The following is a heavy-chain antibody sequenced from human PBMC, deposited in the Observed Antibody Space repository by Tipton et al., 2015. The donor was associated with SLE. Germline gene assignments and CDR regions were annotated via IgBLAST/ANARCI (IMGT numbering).Heavy chain of an antibody. V-gene: IGHV4-31*03. Sequence: TLSLTCTVSGGSISSAGNYWSWIRQHPGKGLEWIGYIYDSGRTDYNPSLKSRVTISVDTSKNQFSLKLSSVTAADTAVYFCARAQTIFLFKSWGQGTLVAVSS. J-gene: IGHJ5*02. CDR1: GGSISSAGNY. D-gene: IGHD3-3*01. CDR2: IYDSGRT. CDR3: ARAQTIFLFKS.